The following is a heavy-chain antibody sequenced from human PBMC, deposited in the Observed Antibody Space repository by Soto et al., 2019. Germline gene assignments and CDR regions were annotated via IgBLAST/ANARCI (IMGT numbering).Heavy chain of an antibody. CDR1: GFTFTDYA. CDR2: ISGSVANT. V-gene: IGHV3-23*01. D-gene: IGHD6-19*01. CDR3: AKDGKHSIGWLAVFEI. J-gene: IGHJ3*02. Sequence: EVQVLESGGGLVQPGVSLRLSCAASGFTFTDYAMNWVRQAPGKGLEWVSTISGSVANTYYADSVRGRCTISRDNPKNTLSLQMSRLRAEGTAVYYCAKDGKHSIGWLAVFEIWGLATVVTVS.